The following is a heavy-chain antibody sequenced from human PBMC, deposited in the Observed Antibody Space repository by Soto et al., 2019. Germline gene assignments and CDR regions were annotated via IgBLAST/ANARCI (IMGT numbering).Heavy chain of an antibody. CDR3: ARRRIVPTTNFDY. CDR1: GASISSYH. J-gene: IGHJ4*02. Sequence: PSETLSLTCTVSGASISSYHWSWIRQPAGKGLEWIGHIFHTGATYQNPTLKSRLRMSVDTSKNQFSLNLSSVTATDTAIYYCARRRIVPTTNFDYWGQGTLVTVSS. V-gene: IGHV4-59*04. D-gene: IGHD2-21*01. CDR2: IFHTGAT.